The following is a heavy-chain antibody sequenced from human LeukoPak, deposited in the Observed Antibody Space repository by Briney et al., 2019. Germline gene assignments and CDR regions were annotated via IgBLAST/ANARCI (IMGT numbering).Heavy chain of an antibody. Sequence: SQTLSLTCAVSGGSISSGGYSWSWIRPPPGKGLEWIGYIYHSGSTYYNPSLKSRVTISVDRSKNQFSLKLSSVTAADTAVYYCARARYCSGGSCYWSFDYWGQGTLVTVSS. J-gene: IGHJ4*02. V-gene: IGHV4-30-2*01. D-gene: IGHD2-15*01. CDR1: GGSISSGGYS. CDR3: ARARYCSGGSCYWSFDY. CDR2: IYHSGST.